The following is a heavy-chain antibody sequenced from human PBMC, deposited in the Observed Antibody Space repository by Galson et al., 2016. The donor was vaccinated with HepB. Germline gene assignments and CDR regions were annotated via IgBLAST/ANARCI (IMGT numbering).Heavy chain of an antibody. CDR3: ARRKGASAAGPEYFEY. V-gene: IGHV3-9*01. Sequence: SLRLSCAVSGFTFDDYAMHWVRQAPGKGLEWVSGISWNSGNIGYADSVKGRFTISRDNAKNSLYLQMNSLRLEDTAFYFCARRKGASAAGPEYFEYWGQGTLVTVSS. CDR2: ISWNSGNI. D-gene: IGHD6-13*01. CDR1: GFTFDDYA. J-gene: IGHJ4*02.